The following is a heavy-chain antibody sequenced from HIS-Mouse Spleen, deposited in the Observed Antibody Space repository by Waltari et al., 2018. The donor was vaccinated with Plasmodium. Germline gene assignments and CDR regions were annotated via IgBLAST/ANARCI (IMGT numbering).Heavy chain of an antibody. Sequence: EVQMVESGGGLVQPGGSLRLSCAASGFTCSSYWMSWVRQAPGKGLEWVANIKQDGSEKYYVDSVKGRFTISRDNAKNSLYLQMNSLRAEDTAVYYCARDRRGYWYFDLWGRGTLVTVSS. V-gene: IGHV3-7*01. CDR3: ARDRRGYWYFDL. J-gene: IGHJ2*01. D-gene: IGHD5-12*01. CDR1: GFTCSSYW. CDR2: IKQDGSEK.